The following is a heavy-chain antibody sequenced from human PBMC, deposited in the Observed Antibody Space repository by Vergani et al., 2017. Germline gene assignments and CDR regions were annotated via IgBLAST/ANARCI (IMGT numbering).Heavy chain of an antibody. Sequence: EVQLLESGGGLVQPGGSLRLSCAASGFTFSSYAMSWVRQAPGKGLEWVSYISSSGSTIYYADSVKGRFTISRDNAKNSLYLQMNSLRAEDTAVYYCARRTHVYHYGMDVWGQGTTVTVSS. J-gene: IGHJ6*02. CDR2: ISSSGSTI. V-gene: IGHV3-48*03. CDR1: GFTFSSYA. CDR3: ARRTHVYHYGMDV.